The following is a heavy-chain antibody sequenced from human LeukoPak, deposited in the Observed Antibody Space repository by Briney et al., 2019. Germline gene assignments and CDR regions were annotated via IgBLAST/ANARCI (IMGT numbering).Heavy chain of an antibody. CDR2: INPNNGHV. Sequence: ASVKVSCKASGYTFTSYGISWVRQAPGQGLEWMGWINPNNGHVHYVQKFQDRVTMTRDTSIRTAYMELNSLTSDDTAVYYCAREGAAAQDVNWFDPWGQGTLVTVSS. J-gene: IGHJ5*02. D-gene: IGHD6-25*01. V-gene: IGHV1-2*02. CDR1: GYTFTSYG. CDR3: AREGAAAQDVNWFDP.